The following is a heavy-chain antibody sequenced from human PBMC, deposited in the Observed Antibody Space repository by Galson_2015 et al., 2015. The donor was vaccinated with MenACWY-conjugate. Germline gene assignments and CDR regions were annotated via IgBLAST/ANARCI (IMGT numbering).Heavy chain of an antibody. V-gene: IGHV4-61*08. CDR1: GGSASSSVYY. Sequence: TLSLTCTVSGGSASSSVYYWTWFRQPPGKGLEWIGLIYDSGTTKYNPSLKGRVTISLDTSKNQVSLKLSSVTAADTAVYYCAREFSYWGQGTLVTVSS. CDR3: AREFSY. CDR2: IYDSGTT. J-gene: IGHJ4*02. D-gene: IGHD2/OR15-2a*01.